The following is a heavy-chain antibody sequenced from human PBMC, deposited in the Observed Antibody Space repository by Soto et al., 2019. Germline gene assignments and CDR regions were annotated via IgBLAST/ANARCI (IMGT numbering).Heavy chain of an antibody. J-gene: IGHJ5*02. V-gene: IGHV1-18*01. Sequence: ASVKVSCKASGYTFTSYGISWVRQAPGQGLEWMGWISAYNGNTNYAQKLQGRVTMTTDTSTSTAYMELRSLRSDDTAVYYCARDLYDLRIAGVFAPGGQGPPVTVSS. CDR1: GYTFTSYG. CDR3: ARDLYDLRIAGVFAP. CDR2: ISAYNGNT. D-gene: IGHD6-13*01.